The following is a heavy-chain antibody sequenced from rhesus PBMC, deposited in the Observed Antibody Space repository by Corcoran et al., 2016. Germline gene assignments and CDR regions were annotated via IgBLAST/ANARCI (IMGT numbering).Heavy chain of an antibody. CDR1: GFSLNTTGMG. D-gene: IGHD2-15*01. CDR3: TRYLRSNFYFDY. Sequence: QVTLKESGPALVKPTQTLTLTCILSGFSLNTTGMGVGWIRQPPGETLEWLAHIYWDDDKRLSTTQKSRLTISKDTSKNQVVLTMTNMDPVDTATYYCTRYLRSNFYFDYWGQGVLVTVSA. J-gene: IGHJ4*01. V-gene: IGHV2-1*01. CDR2: IYWDDDK.